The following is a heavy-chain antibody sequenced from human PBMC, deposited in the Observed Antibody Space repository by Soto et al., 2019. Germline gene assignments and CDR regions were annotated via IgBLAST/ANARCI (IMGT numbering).Heavy chain of an antibody. V-gene: IGHV4-31*03. D-gene: IGHD1-20*01. CDR2: IFYSGST. Sequence: TLSLTCTVCGGCKSSGGYYWSWIRQQARKGLGCIGYIFYSGSTYYNPALKSRVTISVDTSKSQFSLKLSSVTAADTAVYYCARVGGINWFDPWGQGTLVPSPQ. J-gene: IGHJ5*02. CDR3: ARVGGINWFDP. CDR1: GGCKSSGGYY.